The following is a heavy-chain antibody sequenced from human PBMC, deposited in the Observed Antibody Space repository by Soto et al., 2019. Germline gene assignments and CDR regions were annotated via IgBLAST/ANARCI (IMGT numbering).Heavy chain of an antibody. V-gene: IGHV3-53*01. J-gene: IGHJ4*02. CDR2: IYSGGST. CDR3: ARAAYDSSDYYYNDY. D-gene: IGHD3-22*01. Sequence: GGSLRLSCAASGFIVSSNYMSWVRQAPGKGLEWVSVIYSGGSTYYADSVKGRFTISRDNSKNTLHLQMNSLRAEDTAVYYCARAAYDSSDYYYNDYWGQGTLVTVSS. CDR1: GFIVSSNY.